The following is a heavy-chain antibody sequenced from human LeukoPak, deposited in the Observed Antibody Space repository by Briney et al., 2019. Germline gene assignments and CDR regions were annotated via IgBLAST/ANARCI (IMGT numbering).Heavy chain of an antibody. CDR2: ISYDGSNK. CDR3: AREYSSGWYGDYYYGMDV. D-gene: IGHD6-19*01. Sequence: GGSLRLSCAASGFTFSSYAMHWVRKAPGKGLEWVAVISYDGSNKYYADSVKGRFTISRDNSKNTLYLQMNSLRAEDTAVYYCAREYSSGWYGDYYYGMDVWGQGTTVTVSS. CDR1: GFTFSSYA. V-gene: IGHV3-30*04. J-gene: IGHJ6*02.